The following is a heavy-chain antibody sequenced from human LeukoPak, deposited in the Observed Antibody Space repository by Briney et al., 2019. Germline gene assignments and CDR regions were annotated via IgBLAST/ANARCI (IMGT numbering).Heavy chain of an antibody. V-gene: IGHV4-59*08. J-gene: IGHJ3*02. CDR2: IYYSGST. CDR1: GGSISSYY. Sequence: SETLSLTCTVSGGSISSYYWSWIRQPPGKGLEWTGYIYYSGSTNYSPSLKSRVTISVDTSKNQFSLKLSSVTAADTAVYYCARHSIIGGTEYAFDIWGQGTMVTVSS. D-gene: IGHD2-15*01. CDR3: ARHSIIGGTEYAFDI.